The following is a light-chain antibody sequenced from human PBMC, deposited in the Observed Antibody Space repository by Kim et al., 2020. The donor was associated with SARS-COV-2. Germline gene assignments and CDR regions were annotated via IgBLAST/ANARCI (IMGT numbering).Light chain of an antibody. CDR2: WAS. CDR1: QTVLDNANNKNY. V-gene: IGKV4-1*01. CDR3: QQYYSTPPS. J-gene: IGKJ2*03. Sequence: RATRNSKSSQTVLDNANNKNYLAWYQQKPGQAPKLLIYWASIRESGVSDRFSGSGSETDFTLTISSLQAEDVAVYYCQQYYSTPPSFGQGTKLEI.